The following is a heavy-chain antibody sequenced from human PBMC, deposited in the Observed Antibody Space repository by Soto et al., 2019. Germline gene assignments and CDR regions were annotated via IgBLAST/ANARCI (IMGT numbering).Heavy chain of an antibody. D-gene: IGHD3-10*01. Sequence: QVQLQESGPGLVKPSQTLSLTCTVSGGSISSGGYYWSWIRQHPGKGLEWIGYIYYSGSTYYNPSLKSRVTISVDTFKNQFSLKLSSVTAVDTAVYYCARADYYGSGSYSPPLGGYYYYGIVVWGQGTTVTVSS. CDR1: GGSISSGGYY. CDR3: ARADYYGSGSYSPPLGGYYYYGIVV. V-gene: IGHV4-31*03. CDR2: IYYSGST. J-gene: IGHJ6*02.